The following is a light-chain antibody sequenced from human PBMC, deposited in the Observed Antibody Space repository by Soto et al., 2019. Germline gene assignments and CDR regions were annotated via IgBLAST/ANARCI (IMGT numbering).Light chain of an antibody. J-gene: IGKJ1*01. Sequence: DIVMTQSPDSLAVSLGERATINCKSSQSVLYSSNNKNYLAWYQQKPGQPPKLLIYWASTRESGVPDRFSGSGSGTDFTLTISSLQAEDVAVYYCQKYYSTPRTVGQGNKVDIK. CDR3: QKYYSTPRT. CDR1: QSVLYSSNNKNY. CDR2: WAS. V-gene: IGKV4-1*01.